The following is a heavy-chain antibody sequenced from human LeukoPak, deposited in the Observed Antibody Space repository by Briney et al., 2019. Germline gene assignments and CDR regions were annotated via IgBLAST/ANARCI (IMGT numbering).Heavy chain of an antibody. Sequence: SETLSLTCTVSGGSISSGSYYWSWIRQPAGKGLEWIGRFYTSGGTNSNPSLKSRVTISVDTSKNQFSLNLSSVTAADTAVYYCASGRAGIAAAGTALAYWGQGTLVTVSS. V-gene: IGHV4-61*02. CDR2: FYTSGGT. CDR3: ASGRAGIAAAGTALAY. J-gene: IGHJ4*02. CDR1: GGSISSGSYY. D-gene: IGHD6-13*01.